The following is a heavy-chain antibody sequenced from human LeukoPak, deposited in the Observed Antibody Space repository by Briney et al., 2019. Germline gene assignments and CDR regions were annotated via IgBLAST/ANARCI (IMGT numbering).Heavy chain of an antibody. CDR1: GFTFSSYS. V-gene: IGHV3-21*01. D-gene: IGHD6-6*01. CDR3: GRVGGRSKAAKGDAFDI. CDR2: ISSSSSYI. J-gene: IGHJ3*02. Sequence: GGSLRLSCAASGFTFSSYSMNWVRQAPGKGLEWVSSISSSSSYIYYADSVKGRFTISRDNAKNSMYLQMNSLRAEDTAVYYCGRVGGRSKAAKGDAFDIWGQGTMVTVSS.